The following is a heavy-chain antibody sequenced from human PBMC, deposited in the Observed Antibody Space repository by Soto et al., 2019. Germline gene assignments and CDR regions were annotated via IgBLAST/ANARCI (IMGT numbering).Heavy chain of an antibody. CDR2: ISYDGSNK. D-gene: IGHD3-3*01. J-gene: IGHJ3*02. V-gene: IGHV3-30*18. Sequence: GGSLRLSCAASGFTFSSYGMHWVRQAPGKGLEWVAVISYDGSNKYYADSVKGRFTISRDNSKNTLYLQMNSLRAEDTAVYYCAKEWGIFGVVRDAFDIWGQGTMVTVS. CDR1: GFTFSSYG. CDR3: AKEWGIFGVVRDAFDI.